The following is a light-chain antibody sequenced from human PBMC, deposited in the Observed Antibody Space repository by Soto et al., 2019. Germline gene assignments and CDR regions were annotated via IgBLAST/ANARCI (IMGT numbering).Light chain of an antibody. CDR3: HQYDGWWT. CDR1: QSVRTW. CDR2: KAS. V-gene: IGKV1-5*03. J-gene: IGKJ1*01. Sequence: IQMTQSPSTLSSSLWDRVTITRRASQSVRTWLAWYQQKPGKAPKLLIYKASSLESGVPSRFSGTGSGTEFTLTISSLQTDDFATYYCHQYDGWWTFGQGAKVDIK.